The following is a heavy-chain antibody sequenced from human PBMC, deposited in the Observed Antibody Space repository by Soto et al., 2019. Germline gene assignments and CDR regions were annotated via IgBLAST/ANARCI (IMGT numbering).Heavy chain of an antibody. Sequence: EVQLVESGGGLVQPGGSLRLSCAASGFIFSDSWMSWVRQSPGRGLEWVTNINEDGSQQYYVASVKGRFTISRDNARQSVYLQMNSLRVEDTAVYFWVRGRSTEHHWGQGTVVTVSS. V-gene: IGHV3-7*03. CDR1: GFIFSDSW. CDR2: INEDGSQQ. J-gene: IGHJ4*02. D-gene: IGHD2-21*01. CDR3: VRGRSTEHH.